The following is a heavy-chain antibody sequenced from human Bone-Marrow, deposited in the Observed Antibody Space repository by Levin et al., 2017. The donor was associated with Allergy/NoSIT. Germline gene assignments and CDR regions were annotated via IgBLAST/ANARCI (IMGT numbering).Heavy chain of an antibody. CDR1: GYTFTSYD. D-gene: IGHD3-3*01. Sequence: GESLKISCKASGYTFTSYDINWVRQATGQGLEWMGWMNPNSGNTGSAQKFQGRVTMTRNTSISTAYMEVSSLRSEDTAVYYCARAASDRKYYDFWIGFYSHYDVLDVWGQGTTVTVS. CDR2: MNPNSGNT. J-gene: IGHJ6*02. CDR3: ARAASDRKYYDFWIGFYSHYDVLDV. V-gene: IGHV1-8*01.